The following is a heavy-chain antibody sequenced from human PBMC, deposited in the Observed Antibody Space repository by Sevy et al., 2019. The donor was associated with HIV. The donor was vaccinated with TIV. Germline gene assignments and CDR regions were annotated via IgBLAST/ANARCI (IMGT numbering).Heavy chain of an antibody. V-gene: IGHV5-51*01. Sequence: GESLKISCKCSGYIFTSYWIGLVRQMPGKGLEWMGIIYPGDSDTRYSPSFQGQVTISADKSISTAYLQWSSLKASDTAMYYCARLRVNIVLKYFDYWGQGTLVTVSS. CDR1: GYIFTSYW. CDR3: ARLRVNIVLKYFDY. CDR2: IYPGDSDT. D-gene: IGHD2-8*01. J-gene: IGHJ4*02.